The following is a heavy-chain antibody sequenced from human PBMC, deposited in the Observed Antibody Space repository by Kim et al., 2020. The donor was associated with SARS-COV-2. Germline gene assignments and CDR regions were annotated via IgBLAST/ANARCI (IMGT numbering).Heavy chain of an antibody. CDR3: ARKGGGSDY. CDR2: DT. V-gene: IGHV3-7*03. D-gene: IGHD5-12*01. J-gene: IGHJ4*02. Sequence: DTHYVDSVKGRFTISRDNAKNSLFLQMNSLRAEDTAVYYCARKGGGSDYWGQGTLVTVSS.